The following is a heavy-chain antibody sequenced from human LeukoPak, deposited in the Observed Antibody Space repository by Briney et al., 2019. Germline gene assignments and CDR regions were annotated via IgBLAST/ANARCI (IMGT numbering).Heavy chain of an antibody. V-gene: IGHV1-46*01. Sequence: ASVKVSCKASGYTFTSYYMHWVRQAPRQGLEWMGVINPSGGSTSYAQKFQGRVTMTRDTSTSTVYMELSSLRSEDTAMYYCARDSHLEFAYFQGADYWGQGTLVTVSS. J-gene: IGHJ4*02. CDR1: GYTFTSYY. CDR3: ARDSHLEFAYFQGADY. CDR2: INPSGGST. D-gene: IGHD3-10*01.